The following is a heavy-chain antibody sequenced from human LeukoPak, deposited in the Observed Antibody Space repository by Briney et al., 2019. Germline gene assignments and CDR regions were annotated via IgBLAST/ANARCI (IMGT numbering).Heavy chain of an antibody. CDR1: GGSISSSSYY. CDR3: ARSQVVVVAATSPNFDY. Sequence: PSETLSLTCTVSGGSISSSSYYWGWIRQPPGKGLEWIGSIYYSGSTYYNPSLKSRVTISVDTSKNQFSLKLSSVTAADTAVYYCARSQVVVVAATSPNFDYWGQGTLVTVSS. V-gene: IGHV4-39*07. D-gene: IGHD2-15*01. J-gene: IGHJ4*02. CDR2: IYYSGST.